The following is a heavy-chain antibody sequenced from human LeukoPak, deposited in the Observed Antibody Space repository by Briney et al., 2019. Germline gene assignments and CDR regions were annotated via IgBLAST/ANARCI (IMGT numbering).Heavy chain of an antibody. CDR3: ARAAALDAFDI. CDR1: GGSISSYY. CDR2: IYYSGST. V-gene: IGHV4-59*01. Sequence: SETLSLTCTVSGGSISSYYWSWIRQPPGKGLEWIGYIYYSGSTNYNPSLKSRVTISVDTSKNQFSLKLSSVTAADTAVYYCARAAALDAFDIWGQGTMVNVSS. J-gene: IGHJ3*02. D-gene: IGHD2-2*01.